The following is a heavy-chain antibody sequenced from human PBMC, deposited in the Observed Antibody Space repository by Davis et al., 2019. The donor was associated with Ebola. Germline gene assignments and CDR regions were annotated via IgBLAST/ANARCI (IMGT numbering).Heavy chain of an antibody. CDR2: FGTSGDT. CDR1: GFIFRTYV. D-gene: IGHD1-26*01. V-gene: IGHV3-23*01. J-gene: IGHJ3*02. Sequence: GGSLRLSCAASGFIFRTYVMSWVRQAPGKGLEWVSTFGTSGDTYYADSVKGRFTMSRDNSRNTLSLQMNGLRVEDTAIYYCAKDTTNIWFDIWGQGTMVTVSS. CDR3: AKDTTNIWFDI.